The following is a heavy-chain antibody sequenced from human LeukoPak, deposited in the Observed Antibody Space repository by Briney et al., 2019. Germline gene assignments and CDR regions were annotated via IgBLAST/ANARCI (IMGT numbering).Heavy chain of an antibody. J-gene: IGHJ4*02. CDR1: GYSISSGYY. CDR3: ARVERFFDY. D-gene: IGHD3-3*01. V-gene: IGHV4-38-2*01. Sequence: SETLSLTCAVSGYSISSGYYWGWIRQPPGKGLEWIGSIYHSGSTYYNPSLKSRVTISVDTSKNQFSLKLSSVTAADTAVYYCARVERFFDYWGQGTLVTVSS. CDR2: IYHSGST.